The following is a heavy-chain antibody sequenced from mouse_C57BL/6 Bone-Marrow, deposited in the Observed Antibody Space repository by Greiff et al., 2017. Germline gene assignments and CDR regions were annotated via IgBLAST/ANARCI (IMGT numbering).Heavy chain of an antibody. CDR3: AKNPYDYDGWYFDV. D-gene: IGHD2-4*01. CDR2: IWRGGST. V-gene: IGHV2-5*01. CDR1: GFSLTSYG. J-gene: IGHJ1*03. Sequence: VQLQESGPGLVQPSQSLSITCTVSGFSLTSYGVHWVRQSPGKGLEWLGVIWRGGSTDYNAAFMSRLSITKDNSKSQVFFKMNSLQADDTAIYYCAKNPYDYDGWYFDVWGTGTTVTVSS.